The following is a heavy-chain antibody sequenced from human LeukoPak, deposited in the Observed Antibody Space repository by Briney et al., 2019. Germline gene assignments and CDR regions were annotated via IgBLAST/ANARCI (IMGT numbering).Heavy chain of an antibody. Sequence: ASVKVSCKAPGYTFTSYGISWVRQAPGQGLEWMGWISAYNGNTNYAQKLQGRVTMTTDTSTSTAYMELRSLRSDDTAVYYCARARPPAPYSSGWFDYWGQGTLVTVSS. CDR1: GYTFTSYG. V-gene: IGHV1-18*01. D-gene: IGHD6-19*01. CDR2: ISAYNGNT. CDR3: ARARPPAPYSSGWFDY. J-gene: IGHJ4*02.